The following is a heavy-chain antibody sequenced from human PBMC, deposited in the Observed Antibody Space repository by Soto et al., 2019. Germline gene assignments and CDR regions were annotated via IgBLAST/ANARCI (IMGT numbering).Heavy chain of an antibody. CDR1: GGTFSSYA. J-gene: IGHJ4*02. CDR3: AQSSGWKQGSGIDY. CDR2: IIPIFGTA. V-gene: IGHV1-69*01. Sequence: QVQLVQSGAEVKKPGSSVKVSCKASGGTFSSYAISWVRQAPGRGLEWMGGIIPIFGTANYAQKFQGRVTITADESTSTAYMELSSLRSEDTAVYYCAQSSGWKQGSGIDYWGQGTLVTVSS. D-gene: IGHD6-19*01.